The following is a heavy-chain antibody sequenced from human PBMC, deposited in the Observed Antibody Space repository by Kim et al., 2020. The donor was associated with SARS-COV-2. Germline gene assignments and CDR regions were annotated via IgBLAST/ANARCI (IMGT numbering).Heavy chain of an antibody. CDR2: NPNSGNT. V-gene: IGHV1-8*01. Sequence: NPNSGNTGYAQNFQGRVNMTRNTSISTAYMELSSLRSEDTAVYYCASDYWGQGTLVTVSS. J-gene: IGHJ4*02. CDR3: ASDY.